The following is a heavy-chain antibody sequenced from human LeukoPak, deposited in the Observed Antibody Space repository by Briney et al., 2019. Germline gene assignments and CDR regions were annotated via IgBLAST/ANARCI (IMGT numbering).Heavy chain of an antibody. CDR2: ISSSGGTI. D-gene: IGHD3-16*01. CDR3: AGPPEWGSAWFAPPQDPFDY. J-gene: IGHJ4*02. CDR1: GFTFSSYS. V-gene: IGHV3-48*02. Sequence: GGSLRLSCAASGFTFSSYSMNWVRQAPGKGLEWVSYISSSGGTIHYADSVKGRFTISRDNAKNSLYLQMNSLRDEDTAVYYCAGPPEWGSAWFAPPQDPFDYWGQGTLVTVSS.